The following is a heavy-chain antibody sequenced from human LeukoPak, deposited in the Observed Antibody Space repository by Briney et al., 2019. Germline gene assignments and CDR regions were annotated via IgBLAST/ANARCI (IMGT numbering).Heavy chain of an antibody. V-gene: IGHV3-48*03. D-gene: IGHD2-2*03. CDR1: GFTFSSYE. Sequence: PGGSLRLSCAASGFTFSSYEMNWVRQAPGEGLEWVSYISSSGNTIYYADSVKGRFTISRDNAKNSLYLQMNSLRAEDTAVYYCARTSGYCISTSCYNWFDPWGQGTPVTVSS. J-gene: IGHJ5*02. CDR3: ARTSGYCISTSCYNWFDP. CDR2: ISSSGNTI.